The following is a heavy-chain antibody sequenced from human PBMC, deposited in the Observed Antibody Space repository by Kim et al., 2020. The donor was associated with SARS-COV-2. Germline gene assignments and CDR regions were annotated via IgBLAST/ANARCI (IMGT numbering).Heavy chain of an antibody. D-gene: IGHD2-15*01. V-gene: IGHV3-64D*06. CDR1: GFTFGDHA. CDR2: VDTTGGVT. CDR3: VKRPPCSSLVCSESFDY. Sequence: GGSLRLSCSASGFTFGDHAMEWVRQAPGKGLEFASGVDTTGGVTFYADSVTGRFTVSRDNSKKILFLQMSSLRTDDTAVYFCVKRPPCSSLVCSESFDY. J-gene: IGHJ4*01.